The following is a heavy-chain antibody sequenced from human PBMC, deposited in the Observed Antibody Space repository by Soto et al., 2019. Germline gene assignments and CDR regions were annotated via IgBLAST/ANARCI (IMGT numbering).Heavy chain of an antibody. D-gene: IGHD3-10*01. V-gene: IGHV4-34*01. Sequence: SETLSLTCAVYGGSFSGYYWSWIRQPPGKGLEWIGEINHSGSTNYNPSLKSRVTISVDTSKNQFSLKLSSVTAADTAVYYCARERTVRGVIRYGMDVWGQGTTVTVSS. CDR3: ARERTVRGVIRYGMDV. J-gene: IGHJ6*02. CDR2: INHSGST. CDR1: GGSFSGYY.